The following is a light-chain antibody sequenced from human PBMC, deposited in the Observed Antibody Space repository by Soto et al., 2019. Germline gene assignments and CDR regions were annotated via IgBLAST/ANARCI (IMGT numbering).Light chain of an antibody. J-gene: IGLJ2*01. Sequence: QSALTHPASVSGSPGQSITISCTGTSSDVGGYNYVSWYQQHPGKAPKLMIYDVSNRPSGVSNRFSGSKSGNTASLTISGLQAEDEADYYCSSYTSSSTLLFGGGTKVTVL. CDR1: SSDVGGYNY. V-gene: IGLV2-14*01. CDR2: DVS. CDR3: SSYTSSSTLL.